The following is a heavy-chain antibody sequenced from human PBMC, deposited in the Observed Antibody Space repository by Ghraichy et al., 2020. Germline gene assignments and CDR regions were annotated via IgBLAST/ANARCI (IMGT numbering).Heavy chain of an antibody. Sequence: GESLNISCAASGFTFSSYAMSWVRQAPGKGLEWVSAISCSGGSTYYADSVKGRFTISRDNSKNTLYLQMNSLRAEDTAVYYCAKDGGEEQWLAMALAIAKQNWYFDLWGRGTLVTVSS. CDR2: ISCSGGST. CDR3: AKDGGEEQWLAMALAIAKQNWYFDL. D-gene: IGHD6-19*01. V-gene: IGHV3-23*01. J-gene: IGHJ2*01. CDR1: GFTFSSYA.